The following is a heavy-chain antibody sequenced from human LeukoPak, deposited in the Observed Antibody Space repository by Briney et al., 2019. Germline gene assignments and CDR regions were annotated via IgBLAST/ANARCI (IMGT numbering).Heavy chain of an antibody. Sequence: PSETLSLTCAVYGGSFSDYYWNWIRQSPGKGLEWIGEIIHSGSTNYNPSLKSRVTISVDTSKNQFSLKLSSVTAADTAVYYCARMGSYCSGGNCYSWYYFDYWGQGTLVTVSS. D-gene: IGHD2-15*01. V-gene: IGHV4-34*12. CDR3: ARMGSYCSGGNCYSWYYFDY. J-gene: IGHJ4*02. CDR1: GGSFSDYY. CDR2: IIHSGST.